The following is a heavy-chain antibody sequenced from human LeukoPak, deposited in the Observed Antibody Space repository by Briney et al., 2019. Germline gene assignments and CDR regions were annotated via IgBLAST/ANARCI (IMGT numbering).Heavy chain of an antibody. V-gene: IGHV3-53*04. J-gene: IGHJ3*02. Sequence: PGGSLRLSCAASGFTFSDYAMSWIRQAPGKGLEWVSVIYSGGSTYHADSVKGRFTISRHNSKNTLYLQMNSLRAEDTAVYYCARSLGSEAFDIWGQGTMVTVSS. D-gene: IGHD7-27*01. CDR2: IYSGGST. CDR1: GFTFSDYA. CDR3: ARSLGSEAFDI.